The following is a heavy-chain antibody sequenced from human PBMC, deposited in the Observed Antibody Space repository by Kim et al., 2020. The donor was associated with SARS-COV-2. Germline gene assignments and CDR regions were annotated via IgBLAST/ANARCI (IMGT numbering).Heavy chain of an antibody. Sequence: SETLSLTCTVSGGSISSYYWSWIRQPPGKGLEWIGYIYYSGSTNYNPSLKSRVTISVDTSKNQFSLKLSSVTAADTAVYYCAREDPSETTFDYWGQGTLVTVSS. CDR3: AREDPSETTFDY. CDR2: IYYSGST. J-gene: IGHJ4*02. D-gene: IGHD2-2*01. V-gene: IGHV4-59*13. CDR1: GGSISSYY.